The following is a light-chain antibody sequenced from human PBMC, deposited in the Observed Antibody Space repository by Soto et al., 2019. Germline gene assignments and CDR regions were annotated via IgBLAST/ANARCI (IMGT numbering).Light chain of an antibody. J-gene: IGKJ1*01. CDR3: QQYNNWPPTWT. CDR1: QSVSSN. V-gene: IGKV3-15*01. CDR2: GAS. Sequence: EIVMTQSPATLSVSPGERATLSCRASQSVSSNLAWYQQKPGQAPRLLIYGASTRATGIPARFSGSGSGTEFTLTISSLQSEDFAVYYCQQYNNWPPTWTFGQGTTVDIK.